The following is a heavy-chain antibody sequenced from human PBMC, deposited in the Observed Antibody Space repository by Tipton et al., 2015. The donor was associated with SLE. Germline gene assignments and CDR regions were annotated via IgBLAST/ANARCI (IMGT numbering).Heavy chain of an antibody. V-gene: IGHV3-11*01. D-gene: IGHD3-3*01. CDR3: GKGLNFDFWSGFGMDV. Sequence: SLRLSCAASGFTFSDYYMSWIRQAPGKGLEWVSYIRSSDSAIYYADSVKGRFTISRDNARDSLYLQMNSLRAEDTAIYYCGKGLNFDFWSGFGMDVWGQGTTVTVSS. CDR2: IRSSDSAI. CDR1: GFTFSDYY. J-gene: IGHJ6*02.